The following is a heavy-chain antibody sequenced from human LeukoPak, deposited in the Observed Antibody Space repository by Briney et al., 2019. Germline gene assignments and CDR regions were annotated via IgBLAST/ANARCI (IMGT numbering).Heavy chain of an antibody. J-gene: IGHJ4*02. CDR3: ARSGEYNNFDY. D-gene: IGHD1-1*01. Sequence: PSETLSLTCTVSGGSISSYYWSWIRQPPGRGLEWIGYIYYSGSTNYNPSLKSRVTISVDTSKNQFSLKLSSVTAADTAVYYCARSGEYNNFDYWGQGTLVTVSS. CDR2: IYYSGST. CDR1: GGSISSYY. V-gene: IGHV4-59*01.